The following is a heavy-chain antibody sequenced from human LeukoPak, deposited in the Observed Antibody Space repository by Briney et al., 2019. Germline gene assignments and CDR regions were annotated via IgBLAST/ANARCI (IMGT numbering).Heavy chain of an antibody. CDR3: ARDSRFRDFWSGYYSGGWFDP. J-gene: IGHJ5*02. CDR2: IYYSGST. Sequence: SETLSLTCTVSGGSISSYYWRWIRQPPGKGLEGIGYIYYSGSTNYNPSLKRRVTISVDKSKNKFSLKMSSVTAADTAVYYCARDSRFRDFWSGYYSGGWFDPWGQGTLVTVSS. V-gene: IGHV4-59*01. D-gene: IGHD3-3*01. CDR1: GGSISSYY.